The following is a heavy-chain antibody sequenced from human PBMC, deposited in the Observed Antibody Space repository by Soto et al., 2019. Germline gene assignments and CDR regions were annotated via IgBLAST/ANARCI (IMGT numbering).Heavy chain of an antibody. CDR3: ARERYYDPTPDY. J-gene: IGHJ4*02. D-gene: IGHD3-3*01. V-gene: IGHV1-69*02. Sequence: QVQLVQSGAEVKKPGSSVKVSCKASGGTFSSYTISWVRQAPGQGLEWMGRIIPILGIANYAQKFQGRVTITADKSTSTAYMELSSLRSEDTGVYYCARERYYDPTPDYWGQGTLVNVPP. CDR2: IIPILGIA. CDR1: GGTFSSYT.